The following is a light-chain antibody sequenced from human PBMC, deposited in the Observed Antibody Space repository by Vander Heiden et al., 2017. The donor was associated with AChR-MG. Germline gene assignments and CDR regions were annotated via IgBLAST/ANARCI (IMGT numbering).Light chain of an antibody. J-gene: IGLJ2*01. V-gene: IGLV3-1*01. CDR2: QAS. Sequence: SCELTQPPPVSVSHGQTASITCFGEKLGDKYACWYQHKPGHAPVLVIYQASKRPSGIPERFSGSNSGNTATLTISGTQAMDEADYYCQAWDSSTSVVFGGGTKLTVL. CDR1: KLGDKY. CDR3: QAWDSSTSVV.